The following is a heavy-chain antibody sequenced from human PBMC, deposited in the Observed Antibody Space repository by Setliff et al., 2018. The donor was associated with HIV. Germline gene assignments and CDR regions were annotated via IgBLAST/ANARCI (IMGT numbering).Heavy chain of an antibody. CDR2: VSYSGST. J-gene: IGHJ4*02. Sequence: SETLSLTCTVSGGSISSHFWSWIRQPPGKGLEWIGTVSYSGSTNYNPSLKSRVTISVDTSENQFSLKLGSVTAADTAVYYCAKSSPSIGYISDHWGQGTLVTVSS. CDR1: GGSISSHF. CDR3: AKSSPSIGYISDH. D-gene: IGHD5-12*01. V-gene: IGHV4-59*11.